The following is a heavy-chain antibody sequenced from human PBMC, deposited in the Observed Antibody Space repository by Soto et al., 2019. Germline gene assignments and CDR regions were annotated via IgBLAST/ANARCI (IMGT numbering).Heavy chain of an antibody. CDR2: ISAHNGNT. Sequence: QVHLVQSGAEVKKPGASVKVSCKGSGYAFTTYGITWVRQAPGQGLEWMGWISAHNGNTNYAQKVQGRVTVTRDTSTSAAYMELGRLRADATAVYFCARGRYGDYWGQGALVTVSS. D-gene: IGHD1-1*01. V-gene: IGHV1-18*01. CDR1: GYAFTTYG. CDR3: ARGRYGDY. J-gene: IGHJ4*02.